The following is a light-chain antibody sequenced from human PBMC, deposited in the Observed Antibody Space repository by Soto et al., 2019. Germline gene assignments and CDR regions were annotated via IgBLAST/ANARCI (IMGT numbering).Light chain of an antibody. CDR1: QSVSSN. V-gene: IGKV3-15*01. Sequence: EIVMTQSPATLSVSPGERATLSCRASQSVSSNLALYQQKPGQAPRLLIYGASTRATGIPDRFSGSGSGTVFTLTISSLQSEDVAVYYYQQYNNWPPLTCGGGTKVEIK. CDR3: QQYNNWPPLT. J-gene: IGKJ4*01. CDR2: GAS.